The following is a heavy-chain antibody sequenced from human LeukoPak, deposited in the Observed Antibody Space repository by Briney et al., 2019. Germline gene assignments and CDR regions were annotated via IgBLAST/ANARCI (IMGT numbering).Heavy chain of an antibody. CDR3: ARGPVFTKANFDY. V-gene: IGHV4-34*01. Sequence: SETLSLTCAVYGGSFSGYYWSWIRQPPGKGLEWIGEINHSGSTNYNPSLKSRVTISVDTSKNQFSLKLSSVTAADAAVYYCARGPVFTKANFDYWGQGTLVTVSS. D-gene: IGHD2-21*01. J-gene: IGHJ4*02. CDR2: INHSGST. CDR1: GGSFSGYY.